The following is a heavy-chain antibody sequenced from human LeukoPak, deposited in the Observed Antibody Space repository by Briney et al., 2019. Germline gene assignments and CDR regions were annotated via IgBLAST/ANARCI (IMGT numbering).Heavy chain of an antibody. CDR1: GYTFTSYA. CDR3: ARDHYDILTGYYNFDY. Sequence: ASVKVSCKASGYTFTSYAMHWVRQAPGQRLEWMGWINAGNGNTKYSQKFQGRVTMTRDMSTSTVYMELSSLRSEDTAVYYCARDHYDILTGYYNFDYWGQGTLVTVSS. V-gene: IGHV1-3*01. CDR2: INAGNGNT. D-gene: IGHD3-9*01. J-gene: IGHJ4*02.